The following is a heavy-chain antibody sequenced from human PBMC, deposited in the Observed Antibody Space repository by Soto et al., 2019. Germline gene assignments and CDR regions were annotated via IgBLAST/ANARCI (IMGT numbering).Heavy chain of an antibody. Sequence: GGSLRLSCAASGFTFSIYAMHWVRQAPGKGLEWVAVISYDGSNKYYADSVKGRFTISRDNSKNTLYLQMNSLRAEDTAVYYCARDYYDILTGYYDYWGQGTLVTVSS. CDR2: ISYDGSNK. J-gene: IGHJ4*02. CDR1: GFTFSIYA. V-gene: IGHV3-30*04. CDR3: ARDYYDILTGYYDY. D-gene: IGHD3-9*01.